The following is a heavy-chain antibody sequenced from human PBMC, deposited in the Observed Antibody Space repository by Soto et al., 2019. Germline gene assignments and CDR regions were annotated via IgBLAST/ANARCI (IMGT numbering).Heavy chain of an antibody. CDR1: GGSFSGYY. J-gene: IGHJ4*02. V-gene: IGHV4-34*01. CDR3: ARIDGSGWFFDY. D-gene: IGHD6-19*01. CDR2: INHSGST. Sequence: QVQLQQWGAGLLKPSETLSLTCAVYGGSFSGYYWSWIRQPPGKGLEWIGEINHSGSTNYNPSLKSRXXIXVXXSKHQFSLKLRSVTAADAAVYYCARIDGSGWFFDYWGQGTLVTVSS.